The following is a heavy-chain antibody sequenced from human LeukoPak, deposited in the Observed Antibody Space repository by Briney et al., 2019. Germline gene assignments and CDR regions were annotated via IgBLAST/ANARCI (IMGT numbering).Heavy chain of an antibody. CDR2: IIPILGIA. Sequence: SVKVSCKASGGTFSRYTISWVRQAPGQGLEWMGRIIPILGIANYAQKFQGRVTITADKSTSTAYMELSSLRSEDTAVYYCARFYYDQGDAFDIWGQGTMVTVSS. D-gene: IGHD3-22*01. V-gene: IGHV1-69*02. CDR3: ARFYYDQGDAFDI. J-gene: IGHJ3*02. CDR1: GGTFSRYT.